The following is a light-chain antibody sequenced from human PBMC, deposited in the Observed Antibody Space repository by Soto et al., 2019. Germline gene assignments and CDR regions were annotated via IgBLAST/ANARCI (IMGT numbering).Light chain of an antibody. J-gene: IGLJ1*01. Sequence: QSVLTQPPSVSGAAGQRVTISCTGSSSNIGAGYEVNWYQHLPGAAPKLLIYGNTNRPSGVPDRFSGSKSGTSASLAITGLQAEDEADYYCQSYDSSLSALYVFGTGTKVTVL. CDR3: QSYDSSLSALYV. CDR2: GNT. CDR1: SSNIGAGYE. V-gene: IGLV1-40*01.